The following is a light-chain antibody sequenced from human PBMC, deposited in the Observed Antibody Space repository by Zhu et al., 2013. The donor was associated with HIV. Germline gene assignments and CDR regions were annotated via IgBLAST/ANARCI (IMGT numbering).Light chain of an antibody. CDR3: QQYNSYPYT. CDR1: QSISSW. V-gene: IGKV1-5*03. CDR2: KAS. Sequence: DIQMTQSPSILSASVRDRVTITCRASQSISSWLAWYQQRPGKAPKLLIYKASSLESGVPSRFSGSGSGTEFILTISSLQPDDFATYYCQQYNSYPYTFGQGTKLEIK. J-gene: IGKJ2*01.